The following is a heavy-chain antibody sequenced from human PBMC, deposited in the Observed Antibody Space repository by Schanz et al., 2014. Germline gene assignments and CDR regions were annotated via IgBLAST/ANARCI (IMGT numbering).Heavy chain of an antibody. Sequence: EVQLVESGGGLVKPGGSLRLSCAASGFTFSDAWMTWVRQAPGKGLEWVSGINWNGGSTGYADSVKGRFTISRDNAKNSLYLQMNSLRAEDTAVYYCAGAVATIRADSFDIWGQGTMVAVSS. V-gene: IGHV3-20*04. CDR1: GFTFSDAW. CDR2: INWNGGST. CDR3: AGAVATIRADSFDI. J-gene: IGHJ3*02. D-gene: IGHD5-12*01.